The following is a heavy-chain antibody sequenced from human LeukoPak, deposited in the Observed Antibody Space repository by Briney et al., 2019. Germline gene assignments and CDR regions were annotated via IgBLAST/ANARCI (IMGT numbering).Heavy chain of an antibody. Sequence: SQTLSLTFAISGASVSSTSAAWNWIRQSPSRGLEWLGRTYYRSKWYNEYAVSVKSRMTINPDTSKNQFSLHLNSVTPEDTAVYYCARSVADLDYWGQGTLVTVSS. CDR1: GASVSSTSAA. CDR3: ARSVADLDY. D-gene: IGHD6-19*01. J-gene: IGHJ4*02. V-gene: IGHV6-1*01. CDR2: TYYRSKWYN.